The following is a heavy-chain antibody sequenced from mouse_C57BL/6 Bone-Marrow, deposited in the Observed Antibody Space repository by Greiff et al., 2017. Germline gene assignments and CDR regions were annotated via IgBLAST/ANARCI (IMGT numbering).Heavy chain of an antibody. CDR3: ARRELGPRFAY. D-gene: IGHD4-1*01. J-gene: IGHJ3*01. CDR1: GYTFTSYG. Sequence: QVQLQQSGAELARPGASVKLSCKASGYTFTSYGISWVKQRTGQGLEWIGEIYPRSGNTYYNEKFKGKATLTADKSSRTAYMELRSLTSEDSAVYFCARRELGPRFAYWGQGTLGTVSA. V-gene: IGHV1-81*01. CDR2: IYPRSGNT.